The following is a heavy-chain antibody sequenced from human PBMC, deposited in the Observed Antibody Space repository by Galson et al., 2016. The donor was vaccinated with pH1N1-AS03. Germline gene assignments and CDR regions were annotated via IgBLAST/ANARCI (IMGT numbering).Heavy chain of an antibody. D-gene: IGHD4-23*01. J-gene: IGHJ5*02. CDR2: INPDTGNT. Sequence: SVKVSCKASGYTFSDYYLHWVRQAPGQGLEWMGWINPDTGNTDFAQKFQGRVTMTRDRSISTGYMELSRLQSDDTAVYYCAGAKGNSKGWGSWGQGSLVTVSS. V-gene: IGHV1-2*02. CDR3: AGAKGNSKGWGS. CDR1: GYTFSDYY.